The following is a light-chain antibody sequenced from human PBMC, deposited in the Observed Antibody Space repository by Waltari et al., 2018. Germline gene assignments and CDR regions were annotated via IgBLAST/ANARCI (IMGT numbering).Light chain of an antibody. J-gene: IGKJ1*01. CDR1: QNINHN. CDR3: QQYDKGLWT. CDR2: GVS. V-gene: IGKV3-15*01. Sequence: EIVMTQSPATVSVSPGDRATLSCRARQNINHNVAWYQQKPGQAPRLLIYGVSTRATGIPARFGGSGSGTEFTLTISSLQSDDVAVYYCQQYDKGLWTFGQGTKVEIK.